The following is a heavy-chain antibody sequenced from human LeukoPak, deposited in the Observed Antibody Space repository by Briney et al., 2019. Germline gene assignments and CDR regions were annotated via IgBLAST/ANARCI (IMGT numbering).Heavy chain of an antibody. J-gene: IGHJ4*02. CDR2: ISYDGSNQ. V-gene: IGHV3-30*04. Sequence: GRSLRLSCAASGFTFRSYSIHWVRQAPGKGLEWVARISYDGSNQNYADSVKGRFTISRDNSKNTLYLQMNSLRAEDTAVYYCARGFESSGWYCDYWGQGTLVTVSS. CDR3: ARGFESSGWYCDY. D-gene: IGHD6-19*01. CDR1: GFTFRSYS.